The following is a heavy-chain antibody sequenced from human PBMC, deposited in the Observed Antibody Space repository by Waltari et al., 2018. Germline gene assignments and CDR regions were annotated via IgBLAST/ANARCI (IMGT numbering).Heavy chain of an antibody. CDR1: GYTLTKLS. V-gene: IGHV1-24*01. CDR3: ATEAQWLFSFSTGAFDI. D-gene: IGHD6-19*01. J-gene: IGHJ3*02. CDR2: FDPEDGET. Sequence: QVQLVQSGAEVKKPGASVKVSCKVSGYTLTKLSIHWVRQAPEKGLAWMGSFDPEDGETIYARKFQGRVTMTEETSTDPAYMEVSSLRSEDTAVYYCATEAQWLFSFSTGAFDIWGQGTMVTVSS.